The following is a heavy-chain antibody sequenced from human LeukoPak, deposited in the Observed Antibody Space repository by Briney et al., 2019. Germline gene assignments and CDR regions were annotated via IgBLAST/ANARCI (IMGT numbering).Heavy chain of an antibody. CDR2: IYYSGST. CDR1: GGSISSYY. V-gene: IGHV4-59*01. CDR3: AATPTGPGIFFDY. J-gene: IGHJ4*02. Sequence: SSETLSLTCTVSGGSISSYYWSWIRQPPGKGLEWIGYIYYSGSTNYNHSLKSRVTISVDTSKNQFSLKLSSVTAADTAVYYCAATPTGPGIFFDYWGQGTLVTVSS. D-gene: IGHD4-17*01.